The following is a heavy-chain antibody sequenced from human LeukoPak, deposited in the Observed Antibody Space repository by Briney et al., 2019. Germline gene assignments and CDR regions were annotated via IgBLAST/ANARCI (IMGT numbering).Heavy chain of an antibody. Sequence: SETLSLTCAVSGGSISSNNWWSWVRQPPGKGLEWIGEIYHSGSTNYNPSLKSRVTISVDTSKNQFSLKLSSVTAADTAVYYCARGARPFVPNWFDPWGQGTLVTVSS. CDR3: ARGARPFVPNWFDP. J-gene: IGHJ5*02. CDR2: IYHSGST. D-gene: IGHD6-6*01. V-gene: IGHV4-4*02. CDR1: GGSISSNNW.